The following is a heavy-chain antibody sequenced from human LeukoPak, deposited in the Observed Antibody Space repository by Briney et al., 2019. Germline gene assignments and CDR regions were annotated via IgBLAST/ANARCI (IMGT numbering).Heavy chain of an antibody. J-gene: IGHJ5*02. CDR2: ISGAGDIA. V-gene: IGHV3-23*01. CDR1: GFLFSRCA. CDR3: AKVKSSLTLIGA. Sequence: PGGSLRLSCAASGFLFSRCAMSWVRQAPGKGLEWVSSISGAGDIAHYAESVKGRLTISRDNSGNTLYVQMDSLRAEDTAVYYCAKVKSSLTLIGAWGQGTLVTVSS. D-gene: IGHD2-8*01.